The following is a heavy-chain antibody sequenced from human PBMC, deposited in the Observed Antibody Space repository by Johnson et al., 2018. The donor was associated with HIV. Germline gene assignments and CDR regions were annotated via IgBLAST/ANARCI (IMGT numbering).Heavy chain of an antibody. CDR3: AIPYFYDTSVYH. D-gene: IGHD3-22*01. Sequence: VQLLESGGGLVQPGWSLRLSCEASGFTFSRYAMHWVRQAPGEGLEYVSAISSDGGSTYYADSVKGRFIISRDNSKNTVYLQMGSLRAEDMAVYYCAIPYFYDTSVYHWGQGTVVTVSS. CDR2: ISSDGGST. V-gene: IGHV3-64*07. J-gene: IGHJ3*01. CDR1: GFTFSRYA.